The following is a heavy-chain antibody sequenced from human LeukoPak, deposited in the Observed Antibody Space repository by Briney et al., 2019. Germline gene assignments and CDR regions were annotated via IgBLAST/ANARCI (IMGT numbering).Heavy chain of an antibody. V-gene: IGHV1-2*02. Sequence: ASVKVSCKASGYTFTGYYMHWVRQAPGQGLEWMGWINPNSGGTNYAQKFQGRVTMTRNTSISTAYMELSSLRSEDTAVYYCARGRYYMDVWGKGTTVTISS. J-gene: IGHJ6*03. CDR2: INPNSGGT. CDR1: GYTFTGYY. CDR3: ARGRYYMDV.